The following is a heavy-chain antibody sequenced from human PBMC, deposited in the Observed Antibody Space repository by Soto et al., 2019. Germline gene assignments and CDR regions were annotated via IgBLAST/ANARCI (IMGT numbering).Heavy chain of an antibody. D-gene: IGHD1-26*01. J-gene: IGHJ4*02. V-gene: IGHV3-53*05. CDR1: GFTVTSYY. CDR2: IYTGGNT. Sequence: GGSLRLSCAASGFTVTSYYMSWVRQAPGKGLEWVSLIYTGGNTNYADSVKGRFTISRDNSKNTLYLQMNSLRAEDTAVYYCAKSIVGATPPASYWGQGTLVTVSS. CDR3: AKSIVGATPPASY.